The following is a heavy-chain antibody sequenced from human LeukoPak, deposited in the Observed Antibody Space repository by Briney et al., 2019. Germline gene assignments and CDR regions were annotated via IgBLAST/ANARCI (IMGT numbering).Heavy chain of an antibody. CDR2: MNPNSGNT. CDR3: ARDGISHRRAQLVRRWWFDP. CDR1: GYTFTSYD. J-gene: IGHJ5*02. V-gene: IGHV1-8*01. Sequence: VASVNVSCKASGYTFTSYDINWVRQAPGQGLEWMGWMNPNSGNTGYAQKFQGRVTMTRNTSISTAYMELSSLRSEDTAVYYCARDGISHRRAQLVRRWWFDPWGQGTLVTVSS. D-gene: IGHD6-13*01.